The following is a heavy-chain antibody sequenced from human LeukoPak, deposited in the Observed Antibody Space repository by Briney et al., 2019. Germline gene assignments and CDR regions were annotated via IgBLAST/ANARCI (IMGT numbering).Heavy chain of an antibody. J-gene: IGHJ3*02. D-gene: IGHD3-10*01. CDR3: ARDLARGVIIQNDAFDI. V-gene: IGHV3-21*01. CDR1: GFTFSSYS. CDR2: ISSSSSYI. Sequence: GGSLRLSCAASGFTFSSYSMNWDRQAPGKGLEWVSSISSSSSYIYYADSVKGRFTISRDNAKNSLYLQMNSLRAEDTAVYYCARDLARGVIIQNDAFDIWGQGTMVTVSS.